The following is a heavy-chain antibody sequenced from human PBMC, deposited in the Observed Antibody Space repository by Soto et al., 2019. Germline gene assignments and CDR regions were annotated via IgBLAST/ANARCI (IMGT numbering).Heavy chain of an antibody. V-gene: IGHV3-21*01. D-gene: IGHD3-3*02. CDR3: ARDESAGSSIRY. CDR1: GSPFSTYG. Sequence: EVQVVESGGGLVKPGGSLRLSCTASGSPFSTYGMNWVRQAPGKGLEWISSISNGGDYIYYADSVQGRFTISRDNAKNALYLQLNSLRAEETAVYFCARDESAGSSIRYWGQGTLVTVSS. J-gene: IGHJ4*02. CDR2: ISNGGDYI.